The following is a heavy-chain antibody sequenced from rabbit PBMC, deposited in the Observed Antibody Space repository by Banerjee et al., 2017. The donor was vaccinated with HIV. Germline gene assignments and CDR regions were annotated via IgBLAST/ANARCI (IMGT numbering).Heavy chain of an antibody. CDR1: GFTLSSSYW. V-gene: IGHV1S45*01. J-gene: IGHJ4*01. Sequence: QEQLEESGGDLVKPGASLTLTCTASGFTLSSSYWIYWVRQAPGKGLEWIGCIYTSSGNTWYASWAKGRFTISKTSSTTVTLQMTSLTAADTATYFCARDLAGAIGWNFNLWGPGTLVTVS. D-gene: IGHD4-1*01. CDR3: ARDLAGAIGWNFNL. CDR2: IYTSSGNT.